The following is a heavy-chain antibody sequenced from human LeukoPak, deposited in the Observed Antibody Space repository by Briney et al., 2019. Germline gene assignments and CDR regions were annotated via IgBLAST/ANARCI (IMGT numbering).Heavy chain of an antibody. Sequence: GGSLRLSCAASGFTFRSFAMIWVPQAPGKGLEWVSNISDSGRRTYYADSVRGRFTVSRDNSKNTLYLQMGSLRAEDTAVFYCAIRLRGGYNSGHGDYWGPGTLVTASS. V-gene: IGHV3-23*01. CDR1: GFTFRSFA. D-gene: IGHD5-18*01. J-gene: IGHJ4*02. CDR2: ISDSGRRT. CDR3: AIRLRGGYNSGHGDY.